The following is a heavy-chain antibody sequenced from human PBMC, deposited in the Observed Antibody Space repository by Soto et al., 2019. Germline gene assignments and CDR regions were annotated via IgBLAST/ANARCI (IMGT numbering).Heavy chain of an antibody. CDR1: GFTFSSYA. D-gene: IGHD3-10*01. CDR3: AKSSGSYYPYYYGMDV. CDR2: ISGSGGST. V-gene: IGHV3-23*01. J-gene: IGHJ6*02. Sequence: PGGSLRLSCAASGFTFSSYAMSWVRQAPGKGLEWVSAISGSGGSTYYADSVKGRFTISRDNSKNTLYLQMNSLRAEDTAVYYCAKSSGSYYPYYYGMDVWGQGTKVTVSS.